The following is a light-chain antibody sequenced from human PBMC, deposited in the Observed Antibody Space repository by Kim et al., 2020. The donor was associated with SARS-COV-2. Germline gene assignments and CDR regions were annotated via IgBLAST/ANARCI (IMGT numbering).Light chain of an antibody. J-gene: IGKJ2*01. CDR1: QSISSN. V-gene: IGKV3-15*01. Sequence: EIVMTQSPATLSVSPGEGATLSCTASQSISSNLAWYQQQPGQAPRLLIYRAFTRATGIPARFSGSGSGTEFTLTISSLQSEDFAVYYCQQYNNLPSFGQGTKLEI. CDR2: RAF. CDR3: QQYNNLPS.